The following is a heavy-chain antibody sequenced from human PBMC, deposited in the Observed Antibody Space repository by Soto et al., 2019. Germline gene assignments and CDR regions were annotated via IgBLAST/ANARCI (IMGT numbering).Heavy chain of an antibody. D-gene: IGHD3-22*01. J-gene: IGHJ3*02. V-gene: IGHV3-23*01. Sequence: HPGGSLRLSCAASGFTFSSYAMSWVRQAPGKGLEWVSAISGSGGSTYYADSVKGRFTISRDNSKNTLYLQMNSLRAEDTAVYYCAKGDGVILAFDIWGQGTMVTVSS. CDR2: ISGSGGST. CDR3: AKGDGVILAFDI. CDR1: GFTFSSYA.